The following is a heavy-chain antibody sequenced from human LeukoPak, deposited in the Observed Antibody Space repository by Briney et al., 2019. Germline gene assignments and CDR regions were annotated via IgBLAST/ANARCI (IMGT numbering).Heavy chain of an antibody. CDR3: ARFVPCFDF. V-gene: IGHV3-49*04. CDR1: GFTFCDYA. CDR2: IRSRDYAGTT. Sequence: GRSLRLSCTASGFTFCDYAVSWVRQAPGKGLEWVGLIRSRDYAGTTEYAAWVKGRFTIERDETKSMAYLQLNSLMSEDTAVYYCARFVPCFDFCGQGTLVTVSS. D-gene: IGHD3-10*01. J-gene: IGHJ4*02.